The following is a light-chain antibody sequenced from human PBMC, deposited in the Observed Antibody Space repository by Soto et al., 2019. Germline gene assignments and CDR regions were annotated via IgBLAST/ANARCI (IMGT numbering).Light chain of an antibody. CDR3: QQHNSYPLT. Sequence: DIQLPQSPSFLSASVGDRVTITCRASQDSGSNLAWYQQKPGKAPKLLIYTISTLQSGVPPRFSGSGSGTEFTLTISSLQPEDFATYCCQQHNSYPLTFGGGTKVEIK. J-gene: IGKJ4*01. CDR2: TIS. CDR1: QDSGSN. V-gene: IGKV1-9*01.